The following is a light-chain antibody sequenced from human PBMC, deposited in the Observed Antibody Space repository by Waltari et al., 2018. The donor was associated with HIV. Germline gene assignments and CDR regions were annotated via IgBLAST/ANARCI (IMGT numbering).Light chain of an antibody. J-gene: IGLJ3*02. CDR1: SSNIGRNY. CDR3: AAWDDSLSGSWV. V-gene: IGLV1-47*01. Sequence: QSVMTQPPSASGTPGQRVTLSCSGSSSNIGRNYVNWYQHLPGTTPKLLIYRNNQRPSGVPDRFSGSKSGTSASLAISGLRSEDEADYYCAAWDDSLSGSWVFGGGTQVTVL. CDR2: RNN.